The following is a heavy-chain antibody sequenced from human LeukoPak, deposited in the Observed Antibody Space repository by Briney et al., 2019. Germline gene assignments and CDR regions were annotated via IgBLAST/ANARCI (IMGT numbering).Heavy chain of an antibody. J-gene: IGHJ4*02. CDR3: ARGIANHYFDY. Sequence: SETLSLTCAVYGGSFSGYYWSWIRQPPGKGLEWIGEINHSGSTNYNPSLKSRVTISVDTSKNQFSPKLSSVTAADTAVYYCARGIANHYFDYWGQGTLVTVSS. D-gene: IGHD6-13*01. V-gene: IGHV4-34*01. CDR2: INHSGST. CDR1: GGSFSGYY.